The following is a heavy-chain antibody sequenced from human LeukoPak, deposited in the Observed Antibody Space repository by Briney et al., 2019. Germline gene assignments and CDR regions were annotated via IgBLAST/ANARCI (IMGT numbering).Heavy chain of an antibody. CDR3: ARDVSYYDSSGYYYVGAFDY. CDR1: GFTVSSNY. V-gene: IGHV3-66*01. J-gene: IGHJ4*02. Sequence: GGSLRLSCAASGFTVSSNYMSWVRQAPGKGLEWVSVIYSGGSTYYADSVKGRFTISRDNSKNTLYLQMNSLRAEDTAVYYCARDVSYYDSSGYYYVGAFDYWGQGTLATVSS. CDR2: IYSGGST. D-gene: IGHD3-22*01.